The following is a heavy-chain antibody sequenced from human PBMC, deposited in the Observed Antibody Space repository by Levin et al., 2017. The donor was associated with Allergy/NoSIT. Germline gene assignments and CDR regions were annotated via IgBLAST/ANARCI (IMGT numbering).Heavy chain of an antibody. J-gene: IGHJ6*02. V-gene: IGHV3-23*01. CDR1: RFTFSNYA. CDR3: ANLWGAYDYGLDI. Sequence: GGSLRLSCAASRFTFSNYAMSWVRQAPGKGLEWVSGISDSGDKTYYADSVKGRFTISRDNSKNTVDLQMNTLRVDDTAIYYCANLWGAYDYGLDIWGQGTPVTVSS. D-gene: IGHD1-26*01. CDR2: ISDSGDKT.